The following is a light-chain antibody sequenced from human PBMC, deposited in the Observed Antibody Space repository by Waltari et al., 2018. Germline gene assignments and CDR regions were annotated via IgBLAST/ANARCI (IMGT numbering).Light chain of an antibody. CDR1: QSVGRS. Sequence: EIVLTQSPGTLSLSPGERVTLSCRASQSVGRSLAWYQQKPGQAPRLLIYDAFTRATGIADRFSGSGSGTDFSLTISRLDPEDFAVYYCQMYVRLPATFGRGTKVEIK. J-gene: IGKJ1*01. V-gene: IGKV3-20*01. CDR2: DAF. CDR3: QMYVRLPAT.